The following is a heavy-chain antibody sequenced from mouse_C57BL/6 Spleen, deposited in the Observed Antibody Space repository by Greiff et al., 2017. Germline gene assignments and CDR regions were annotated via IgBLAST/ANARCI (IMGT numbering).Heavy chain of an antibody. CDR2: IYPGDGDT. CDR3: ARVTTVVATFAY. Sequence: VQLQQSGAELVKPGASVKISCKASGYAFSSYWMNWVKQRPGKGLEWIGQIYPGDGDTNYNGKFKGKATLTADKSSSTAYMQLSSLTSEDSAVYFCARVTTVVATFAYWGQGTLVTVSA. D-gene: IGHD1-1*01. CDR1: GYAFSSYW. J-gene: IGHJ3*01. V-gene: IGHV1-80*01.